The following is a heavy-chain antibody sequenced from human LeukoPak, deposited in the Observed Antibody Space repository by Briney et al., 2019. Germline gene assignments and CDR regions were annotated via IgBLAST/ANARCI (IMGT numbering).Heavy chain of an antibody. CDR2: INPDGSIT. D-gene: IGHD5-12*01. J-gene: IGHJ5*02. V-gene: IGHV3-74*01. CDR1: GFTFRDYW. CDR3: ARKTYDHS. Sequence: TGGALSLSCAASGFTFRDYWMRWFRQARGMGSVWVSRINPDGSITTYADSVKGRFTISRDNAKNTLYLQMNSLRAEDTAVYYCARKTYDHSWGQGTLVTVSS.